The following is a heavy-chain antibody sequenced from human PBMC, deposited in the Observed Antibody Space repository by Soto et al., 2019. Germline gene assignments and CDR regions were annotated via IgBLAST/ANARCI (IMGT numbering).Heavy chain of an antibody. D-gene: IGHD3-3*01. CDR1: GDSISSYY. CDR3: ARDQGGSGDY. CDR2: IYYSGST. V-gene: IGHV4-59*01. Sequence: QVQLQESGPGLVKPSETLSLTCTVSGDSISSYYWSWIRQPPGKGLEWIGYIYYSGSTNHNPSLKSRVTISVDTSKNQFSLNLRSVTAADTAVYYCARDQGGSGDYWGQGTLVTVSS. J-gene: IGHJ4*02.